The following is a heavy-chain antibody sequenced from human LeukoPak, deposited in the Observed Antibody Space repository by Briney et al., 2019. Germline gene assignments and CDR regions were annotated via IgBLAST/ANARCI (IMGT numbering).Heavy chain of an antibody. CDR2: IYHSGST. V-gene: IGHV4-30-2*01. D-gene: IGHD4-17*01. J-gene: IGHJ6*02. CDR1: GGSISSGGYS. Sequence: SQTLSLTCAVSGGSISSGGYSWSWIRQPPGKGLEWIGYIYHSGSTYYNPSLKSRVTISVDRSKNQFSLKLSSVTAADTAVYYCASEATVTTYYYYGMDVWGQGTTVTVSS. CDR3: ASEATVTTYYYYGMDV.